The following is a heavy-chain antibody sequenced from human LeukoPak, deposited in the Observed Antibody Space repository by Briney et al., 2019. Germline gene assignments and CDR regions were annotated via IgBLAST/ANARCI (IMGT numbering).Heavy chain of an antibody. Sequence: GGSLSLSCSASGFTFSSYAMHWVRQAPGKGLEYVSTISSNGGTTYYADSVKGRFTISRDNSKNTLYLQMSSLRAEDTAVYYCVKGHDSSGYYLSYFDYWGQGALVTVSS. D-gene: IGHD3-22*01. V-gene: IGHV3-64D*09. CDR2: ISSNGGTT. J-gene: IGHJ4*02. CDR1: GFTFSSYA. CDR3: VKGHDSSGYYLSYFDY.